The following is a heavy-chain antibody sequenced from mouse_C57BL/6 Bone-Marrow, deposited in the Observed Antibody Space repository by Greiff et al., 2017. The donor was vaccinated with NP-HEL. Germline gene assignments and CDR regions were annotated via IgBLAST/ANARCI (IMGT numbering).Heavy chain of an antibody. CDR1: GFTFSSYT. Sequence: EVQRVESGGGLVKPGGSLKLSCAASGFTFSSYTMSWVRQTPAKRLEWVATISGGGGNTYYPDSVKGRFTISRDNAKNTLYLQMSSLRSEDTAVYYCARHEAFFDYWGQGTTLTVSS. CDR2: ISGGGGNT. J-gene: IGHJ2*01. V-gene: IGHV5-9*04. CDR3: ARHEAFFDY.